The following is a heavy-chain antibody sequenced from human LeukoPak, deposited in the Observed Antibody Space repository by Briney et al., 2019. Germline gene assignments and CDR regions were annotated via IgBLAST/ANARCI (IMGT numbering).Heavy chain of an antibody. J-gene: IGHJ6*03. CDR3: ARTEESGYSYGYFGYYYYMDV. V-gene: IGHV4-39*01. CDR2: IYYSWDT. Sequence: SETLSLTCTVSGGSISSTSYYWGWIRQPPGKGLEWIGSIYYSWDTYYNPSLKSRVTISVDTSKNQFSLKLSSVTAADTAVYYCARTEESGYSYGYFGYYYYMDVWGKGTTVTVSS. CDR1: GGSISSTSYY. D-gene: IGHD5-18*01.